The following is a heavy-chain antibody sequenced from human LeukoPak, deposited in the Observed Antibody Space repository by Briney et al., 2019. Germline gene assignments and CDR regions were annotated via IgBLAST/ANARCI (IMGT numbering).Heavy chain of an antibody. J-gene: IGHJ4*02. CDR3: TTDTWYSAGH. V-gene: IGHV3-7*03. Sequence: GGSLRLSCTASGFIFSGSWMAWIRQAPGKGLEWVAIIKKDGSEKYYVDSMKGRFTISRDNAKNSLFLQMNSLRAEDTAIHYCTTDTWYSAGHWGQGTLVTVSS. CDR1: GFIFSGSW. CDR2: IKKDGSEK. D-gene: IGHD2-15*01.